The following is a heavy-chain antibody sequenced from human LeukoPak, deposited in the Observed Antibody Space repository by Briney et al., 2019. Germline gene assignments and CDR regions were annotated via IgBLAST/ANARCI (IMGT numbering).Heavy chain of an antibody. CDR3: AKDSPYYYDSSGYYLPLDY. V-gene: IGHV3-11*01. CDR2: ISSSGSTI. D-gene: IGHD3-22*01. Sequence: PGGSLRLSCAASGFTFSDYYMSWIRQAPGKGLEWVSYISSSGSTIYYADSVKGRFTISRDNAKNSLYLQMNSLRAEDTAVYYCAKDSPYYYDSSGYYLPLDYWGQGTLVTVSS. CDR1: GFTFSDYY. J-gene: IGHJ4*02.